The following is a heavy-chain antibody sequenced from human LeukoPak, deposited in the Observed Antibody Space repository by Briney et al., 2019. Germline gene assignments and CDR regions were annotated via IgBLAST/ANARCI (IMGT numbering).Heavy chain of an antibody. CDR2: INPNSGGT. Sequence: ASVKVSCKASGYTFTRYYMHWVRQAPGQGLEWMGRINPNSGGTNYAQKFQGRVTMTRDTSISTAYMELSRLRSDDTAVYYCARGFDDILTGYYGFDPWGQGTLVTVSS. J-gene: IGHJ5*02. D-gene: IGHD3-9*01. V-gene: IGHV1-2*06. CDR1: GYTFTRYY. CDR3: ARGFDDILTGYYGFDP.